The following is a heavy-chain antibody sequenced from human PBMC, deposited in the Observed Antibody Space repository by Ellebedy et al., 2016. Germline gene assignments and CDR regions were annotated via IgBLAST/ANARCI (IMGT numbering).Heavy chain of an antibody. Sequence: GESLKISCAASGFSFSTYWMTWVRQAPGKGLEWVANIKQDGTEQFYLDSVKGRFTISRDNAKNSLSLQMNSLRAEDTALYYCVRHSQYCGGDCRFYFDRWGQGTLVTVSS. CDR3: VRHSQYCGGDCRFYFDR. D-gene: IGHD2-21*02. CDR2: IKQDGTEQ. J-gene: IGHJ4*02. CDR1: GFSFSTYW. V-gene: IGHV3-7*03.